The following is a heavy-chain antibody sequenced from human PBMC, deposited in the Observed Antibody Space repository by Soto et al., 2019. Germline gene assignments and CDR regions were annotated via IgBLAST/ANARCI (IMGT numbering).Heavy chain of an antibody. CDR2: IIPIFGTA. CDR3: ARQFDYDTSGYYYAY. D-gene: IGHD3-22*01. V-gene: IGHV1-69*13. J-gene: IGHJ4*02. CDR1: GGTFSSYA. Sequence: SVKVSCKASGGTFSSYAISWVRQAPGQGLEWMGGIIPIFGTANYAQKFQGRVTITADEYTRTAYMELSRLKSDDTAVYYCARQFDYDTSGYYYAYWGQGTQVTVSS.